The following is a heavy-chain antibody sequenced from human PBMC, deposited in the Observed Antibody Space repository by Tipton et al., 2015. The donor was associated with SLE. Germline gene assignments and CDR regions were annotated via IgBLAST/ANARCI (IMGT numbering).Heavy chain of an antibody. CDR3: ARPSRGHGDYDN. V-gene: IGHV4-38-2*01. D-gene: IGHD4-17*01. J-gene: IGHJ4*02. CDR2: IHHSGKT. Sequence: TLSLTCAVSGYSISSGYNWGWIRQPPGKGLEWVGSIHHSGKTYYNPSLKSRVTMSVDTSKNHLSLNLSSVTAADTAVYYCARPSRGHGDYDNWGQGTQVTVSS. CDR1: GYSISSGYN.